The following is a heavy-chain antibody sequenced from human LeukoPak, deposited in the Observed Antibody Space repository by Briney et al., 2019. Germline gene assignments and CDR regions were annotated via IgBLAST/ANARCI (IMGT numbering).Heavy chain of an antibody. D-gene: IGHD6-13*01. V-gene: IGHV3-23*01. Sequence: GGSLRLSCAASGFTFSSYAMSWVRQAPGKGLEWVSTISGSGGSSYYADSLKGRFTISRDNSKNTLYLQMNSLRAEDTAVYYCAKGKFNSSPLDYWGQGTLVTVSS. CDR2: ISGSGGSS. CDR1: GFTFSSYA. J-gene: IGHJ4*02. CDR3: AKGKFNSSPLDY.